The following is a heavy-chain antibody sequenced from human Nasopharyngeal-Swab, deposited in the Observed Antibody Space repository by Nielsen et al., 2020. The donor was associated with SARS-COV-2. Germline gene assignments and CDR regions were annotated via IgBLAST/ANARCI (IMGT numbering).Heavy chain of an antibody. J-gene: IGHJ4*02. CDR3: ARDRRNLILTGFYDY. Sequence: ASVKVSCKASGYTFTTYAMHWVRQAPGQRLEWMGWINAGNGNTKYSQKFQGRVTISRDTSASTAYMELSSLRSEDTAVYYCARDRRNLILTGFYDYWGQGTLVTVSS. CDR1: GYTFTTYA. D-gene: IGHD3-9*01. V-gene: IGHV1-3*01. CDR2: INAGNGNT.